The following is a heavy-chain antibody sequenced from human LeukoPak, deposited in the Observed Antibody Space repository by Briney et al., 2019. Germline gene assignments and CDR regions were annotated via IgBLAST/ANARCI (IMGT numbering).Heavy chain of an antibody. V-gene: IGHV4-38-2*02. D-gene: IGHD2-15*01. CDR1: GYSISSGYY. CDR3: AREWSGFDF. CDR2: ISSSGSA. J-gene: IGHJ3*01. Sequence: SETLSLTCTVSGYSISSGYYWGWIRQPPGKGLEWIAHISSSGSAIYNPSLMSRVSMSVDTSKNQFSLRLTSVTAADTAVYYCAREWSGFDFWGQGTTVTVSS.